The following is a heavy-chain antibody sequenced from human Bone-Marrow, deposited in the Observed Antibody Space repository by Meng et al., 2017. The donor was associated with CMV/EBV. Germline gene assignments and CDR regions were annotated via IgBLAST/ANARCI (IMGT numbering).Heavy chain of an antibody. CDR3: ARVIAYYGSGPHLYYYYGMAV. J-gene: IGHJ6*01. D-gene: IGHD3-10*01. Sequence: SVKVSCKASGGTFSSYAISWVRQAPGQGLEWMGGIIPILGIANYAQKFQGRVTITADKSTSTAYMELSSLRSEDTAVYYCARVIAYYGSGPHLYYYYGMAVWGQGPTVTSYS. CDR2: IIPILGIA. V-gene: IGHV1-69*10. CDR1: GGTFSSYA.